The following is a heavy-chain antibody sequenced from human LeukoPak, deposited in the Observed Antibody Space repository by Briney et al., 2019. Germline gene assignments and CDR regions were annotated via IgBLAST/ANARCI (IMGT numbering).Heavy chain of an antibody. CDR1: GYTFTSYG. J-gene: IGHJ6*02. D-gene: IGHD3-9*01. V-gene: IGHV1-18*01. CDR3: ARGRYDILTGYYYYYYYGMDV. Sequence: ASVKVSCKASGYTFTSYGISWVRQAPGQGLEWMGWISAYNGNTNYAQKLQGRVTMTTDTSTSTAYMELRSLRSDDTAVYYCARGRYDILTGYYYYYYYGMDVWGQGTLVTVSS. CDR2: ISAYNGNT.